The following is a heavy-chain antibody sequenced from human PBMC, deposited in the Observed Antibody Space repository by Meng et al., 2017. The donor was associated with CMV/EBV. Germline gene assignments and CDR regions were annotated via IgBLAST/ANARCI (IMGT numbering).Heavy chain of an antibody. V-gene: IGHV1-18*01. D-gene: IGHD6-6*01. J-gene: IGHJ5*02. CDR1: GYTFTTYG. Sequence: KAFGYTFTTYGISWVRQAPGQGLEWMGWISAYNGNTNYAQRIQGRVTMTTDTSRSTAYMELRSLRYDDTAVYYCARDLIAVRPGWFDPWGQGTLVTVSS. CDR2: ISAYNGNT. CDR3: ARDLIAVRPGWFDP.